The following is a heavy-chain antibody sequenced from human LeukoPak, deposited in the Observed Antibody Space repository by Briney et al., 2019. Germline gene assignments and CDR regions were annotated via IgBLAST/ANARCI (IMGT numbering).Heavy chain of an antibody. J-gene: IGHJ3*02. D-gene: IGHD3-3*01. V-gene: IGHV3-30*18. Sequence: GGSLRLSCAASGFTFSSYGMHWVRQAPGKGLEWVAVISYDGSNKYYADSVKGRFTISRDNSKNTLYLQMNSLRAEDTAVYYCAKDQEWLASRGGAFDIWGQGTMVTVSS. CDR3: AKDQEWLASRGGAFDI. CDR2: ISYDGSNK. CDR1: GFTFSSYG.